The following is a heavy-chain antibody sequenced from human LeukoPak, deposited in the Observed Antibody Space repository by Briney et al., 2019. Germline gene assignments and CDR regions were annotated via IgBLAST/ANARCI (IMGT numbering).Heavy chain of an antibody. J-gene: IGHJ4*02. V-gene: IGHV3-30*02. CDR1: GFTFSSYG. D-gene: IGHD3-10*01. Sequence: QSGGSLRLSCAASGFTFSSYGMHWVRQAPGKGLEWVAFIRYDGSNKYYADSVKGRFTISRDNSKNTLYLQMNSLRAEDTAVYYCAKDLGSGSYYTFGWDYFDYWGQGTLVTVSS. CDR3: AKDLGSGSYYTFGWDYFDY. CDR2: IRYDGSNK.